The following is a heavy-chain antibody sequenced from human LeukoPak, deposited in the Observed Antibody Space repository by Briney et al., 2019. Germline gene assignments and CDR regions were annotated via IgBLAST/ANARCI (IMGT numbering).Heavy chain of an antibody. CDR2: ISWNSGTI. Sequence: PGGSLRLSCAASGFTFDDYAMHWVRQAPGKGLEWVSGISWNSGTIGYADSVKGRFTISRDNAKNSLYLLMNSLRAEDTALYYCAKGRRYNWNYADYWGQGTLVTVSS. D-gene: IGHD1-20*01. CDR1: GFTFDDYA. J-gene: IGHJ4*02. V-gene: IGHV3-9*01. CDR3: AKGRRYNWNYADY.